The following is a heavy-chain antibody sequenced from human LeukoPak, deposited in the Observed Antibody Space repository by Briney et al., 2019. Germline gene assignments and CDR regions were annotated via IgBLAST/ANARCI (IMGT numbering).Heavy chain of an antibody. CDR3: VRGGYSGYDFDY. CDR1: AYITGTYW. J-gene: IGHJ4*02. D-gene: IGHD5-12*01. CDR2: LYTGGCDT. Sequence: ESLKISSRASAYITGTYWIGGVRQMPPKGLEWMGVLYTGGCDTRHSPSFQGQVPLSADKSKSTAYLQWSSLTASDTAMYYCVRGGYSGYDFDYWGQGSLVTVSS. V-gene: IGHV5-51*06.